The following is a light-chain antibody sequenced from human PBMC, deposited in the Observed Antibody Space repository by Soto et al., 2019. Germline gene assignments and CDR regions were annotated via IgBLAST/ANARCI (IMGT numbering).Light chain of an antibody. CDR1: QSVGSTY. CDR2: GVF. J-gene: IGKJ2*02. V-gene: IGKV3D-20*02. CDR3: QQRRGT. Sequence: EVVLTQSPGTLSLSPGERATLSCRASQSVGSTYLAWYQRKPGQAPRLLIYGVFSRATGIPDRFSGSGSGTDFTLTISRLEPEDFAVYYCQQRRGTFGQGTKLEIK.